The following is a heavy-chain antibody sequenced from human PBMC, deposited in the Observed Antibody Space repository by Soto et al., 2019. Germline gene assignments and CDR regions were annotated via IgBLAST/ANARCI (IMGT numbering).Heavy chain of an antibody. CDR3: ATGGHNDGYNFYHGMDV. CDR2: VIPLFDTA. J-gene: IGHJ6*02. Sequence: QVQVVQSGAEVKKPGSSVKVSCKVSGGIFTNNAISWVRQAPGQGLEWLGGVIPLFDTAYYEQIFRGRLRISADGAPTTAYMEMSGLTSEDTAVYFCATGGHNDGYNFYHGMDVWGQGTTVTVS. D-gene: IGHD5-18*01. CDR1: GGIFTNNA. V-gene: IGHV1-69*01.